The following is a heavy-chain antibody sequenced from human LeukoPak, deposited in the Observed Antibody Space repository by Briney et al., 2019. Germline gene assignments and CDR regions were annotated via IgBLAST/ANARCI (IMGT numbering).Heavy chain of an antibody. Sequence: SQTLSLTCTVSGGSISSGDYYWSWIRQPPGKGLEWIGYIYYSGSTYYNPSLKSRVTISVDTSKNQFSLKLSSVTAADTAVYCCARGLGGSERFDYWGQGTLVTVSS. CDR1: GGSISSGDYY. CDR3: ARGLGGSERFDY. D-gene: IGHD1-26*01. J-gene: IGHJ4*02. V-gene: IGHV4-30-4*08. CDR2: IYYSGST.